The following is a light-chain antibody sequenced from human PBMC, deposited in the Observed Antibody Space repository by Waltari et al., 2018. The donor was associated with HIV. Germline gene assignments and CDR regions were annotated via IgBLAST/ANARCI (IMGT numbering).Light chain of an antibody. CDR2: EAS. CDR3: QQYKYWPET. J-gene: IGKJ1*01. V-gene: IGKV3D-15*01. CDR1: QNITNK. Sequence: EVVLTQAPSTLSVSLGEGASLSCRASQNITNKLGGYQQKAGQAPRLLIYEASRRATAIPDRFSGSGSGTEFNLTISRLVFEDVAVYVCQQYKYWPETFGQGTKVEIK.